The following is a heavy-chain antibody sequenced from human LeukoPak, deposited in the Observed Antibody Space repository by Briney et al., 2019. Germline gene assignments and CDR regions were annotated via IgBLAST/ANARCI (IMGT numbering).Heavy chain of an antibody. D-gene: IGHD4-17*01. CDR1: GGSISSYY. Sequence: SETLSLTCTVSGGSISSYYWSWIRQPPGKGMEWIGYIYYSGSTNYNPSLKSRVTISVDTSKNQFSLKLSSVTAADTAVYYCARFRGGDYGDYGRLFGIWGQGTMVTVSS. V-gene: IGHV4-59*01. CDR2: IYYSGST. J-gene: IGHJ3*02. CDR3: ARFRGGDYGDYGRLFGI.